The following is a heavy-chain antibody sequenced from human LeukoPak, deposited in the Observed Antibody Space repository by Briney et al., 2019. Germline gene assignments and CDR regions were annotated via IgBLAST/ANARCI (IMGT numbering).Heavy chain of an antibody. J-gene: IGHJ6*02. CDR1: GDSVSGNTAA. CDR3: ARLIAAAGTRGGGMDV. Sequence: SQTLSLTCAISGDSVSGNTAAWNWIRQSPSRGLEWLGRTYYRSKWYNDYAVSVKGRITINPDTSKNQFSLQLNSVTPEDTAVYYCARLIAAAGTRGGGMDVWGQGTTVTVSS. CDR2: TYYRSKWYN. V-gene: IGHV6-1*01. D-gene: IGHD6-13*01.